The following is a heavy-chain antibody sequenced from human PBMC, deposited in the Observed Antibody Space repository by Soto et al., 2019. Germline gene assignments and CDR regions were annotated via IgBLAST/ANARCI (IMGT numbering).Heavy chain of an antibody. CDR3: ASEMGGTGTYEHYSGMDA. J-gene: IGHJ6*02. V-gene: IGHV1-69*12. CDR1: GGTFSSYA. CDR2: IIPIFGTA. Sequence: QVQLVQSGAEVKKPGSSVKVSCKASGGTFSSYAISWVRQAPGQGLEWMGGIIPIFGTANYAQKFQGRVTTTAAQSTXTXHMGLSSLRSEDTAVYYCASEMGGTGTYEHYSGMDAWGQGPTVTVSS. D-gene: IGHD1-7*01.